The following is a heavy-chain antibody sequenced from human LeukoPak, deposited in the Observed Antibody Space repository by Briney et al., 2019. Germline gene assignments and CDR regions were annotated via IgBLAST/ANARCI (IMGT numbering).Heavy chain of an antibody. V-gene: IGHV3-48*04. J-gene: IGHJ6*02. CDR2: ISSSSSTI. Sequence: GGSLRLSCAASGFTFSSYSMNWVRQAPGKGLEWVSYISSSSSTIYYADSVKGRFTISRDNAKNSLYLQMNSLRAEDTAVYYCARDIRDYGDAPDPFYYGMDVWGQGTTVTVSS. CDR1: GFTFSSYS. CDR3: ARDIRDYGDAPDPFYYGMDV. D-gene: IGHD4-17*01.